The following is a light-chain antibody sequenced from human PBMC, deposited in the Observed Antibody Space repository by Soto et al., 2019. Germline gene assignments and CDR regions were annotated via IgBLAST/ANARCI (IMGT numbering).Light chain of an antibody. CDR3: QKYNSYLWT. CDR2: DAS. V-gene: IGKV1-5*01. J-gene: IGKJ1*01. Sequence: DIQMTQSPTTLSAYVGDRITITCRASQSISSWLAWYQQKPGKAPKLLIYDASSLESGVPSRFSGSGSGTEFTLTISSLQPDDFATYYCQKYNSYLWTFGQVTKVEIK. CDR1: QSISSW.